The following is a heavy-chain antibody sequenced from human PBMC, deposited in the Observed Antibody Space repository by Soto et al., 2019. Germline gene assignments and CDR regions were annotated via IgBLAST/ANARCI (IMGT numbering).Heavy chain of an antibody. D-gene: IGHD3-22*01. Sequence: GASVKVSCKVSGYTLTELSMHWVRQAKSKGLEWMGGFDPEDGETIYAQKFQGRVTMTEDTSTDTAYMELSSLRSEDTAVYYCATARSAYCYDSSGYPFDPWGKGTLVTSPQ. V-gene: IGHV1-24*01. CDR2: FDPEDGET. CDR3: ATARSAYCYDSSGYPFDP. CDR1: GYTLTELS. J-gene: IGHJ5*02.